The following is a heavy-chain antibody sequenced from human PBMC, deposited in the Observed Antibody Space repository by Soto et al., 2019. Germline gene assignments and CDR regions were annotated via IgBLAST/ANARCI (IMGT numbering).Heavy chain of an antibody. D-gene: IGHD5-18*01. CDR2: IYDSGST. Sequence: QVQLQESGPGLVKPSQTLSLTCTVSGGSISSGGYYWSWIRHHPGKGLEWIGDIYDSGSTYYNPSLKSRLTISVDTSKNQFSLNLSSVTAADTAVYYCARERGYSESDYWGQGTLVTVSS. V-gene: IGHV4-31*03. J-gene: IGHJ4*02. CDR3: ARERGYSESDY. CDR1: GGSISSGGYY.